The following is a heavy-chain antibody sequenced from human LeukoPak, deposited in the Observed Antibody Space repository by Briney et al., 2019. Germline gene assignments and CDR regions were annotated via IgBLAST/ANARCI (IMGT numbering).Heavy chain of an antibody. Sequence: RGSLRLSCAASGFTFSSYEMNWVRQAPGKGLEWVSYISSSGSTIYYADSVKGRFTISRDNAKNSLYLQMNSLRAEDTAVYYCAREPRRRIAVAGTSDAFDIWGQGTMVTVSS. V-gene: IGHV3-48*03. CDR2: ISSSGSTI. CDR3: AREPRRRIAVAGTSDAFDI. CDR1: GFTFSSYE. D-gene: IGHD6-19*01. J-gene: IGHJ3*02.